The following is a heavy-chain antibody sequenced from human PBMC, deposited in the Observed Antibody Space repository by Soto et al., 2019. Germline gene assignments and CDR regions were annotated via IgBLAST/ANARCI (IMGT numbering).Heavy chain of an antibody. J-gene: IGHJ6*02. CDR3: ARDIPIRYFDWLSYYYYYGMDV. Sequence: GGSLRLSCETSGFTFGNYAMHWVRQAPGKGLEWVALISYDGKTKDYADFVRERFTISRDNSKNTLWLQMSSLGAEDTAVYYCARDIPIRYFDWLSYYYYYGMDVWGQGTTVTVSS. CDR1: GFTFGNYA. CDR2: ISYDGKTK. D-gene: IGHD3-9*01. V-gene: IGHV3-30*04.